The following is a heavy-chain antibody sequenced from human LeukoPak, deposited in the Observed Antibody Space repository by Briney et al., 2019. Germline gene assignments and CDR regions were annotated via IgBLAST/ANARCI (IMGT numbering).Heavy chain of an antibody. CDR1: GFTFSSYA. J-gene: IGHJ4*02. CDR2: IRESGGST. Sequence: GGSLRLSCVASGFTFSSYAMSWVRQAPGKGLEWVSAIRESGGSTHYADSVKGRFTISRDNSKNTLYRQMNSLRAEDTAVYYCAKTKPYGTTWYGGIDWGQGALVTVSS. D-gene: IGHD6-13*01. V-gene: IGHV3-23*01. CDR3: AKTKPYGTTWYGGID.